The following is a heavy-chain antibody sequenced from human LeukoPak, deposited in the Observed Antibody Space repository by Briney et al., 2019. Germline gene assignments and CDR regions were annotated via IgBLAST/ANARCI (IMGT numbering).Heavy chain of an antibody. D-gene: IGHD1-1*01. CDR3: AREDNPLWFDP. V-gene: IGHV3-30*02. J-gene: IGHJ5*02. CDR1: GFTFSSYG. CDR2: IRYDGSNK. Sequence: GGSLRLSCAASGFTFSSYGMHWVRQAPGKGLEWVAFIRYDGSNKYYADSVKGRFTISRDNSNNTVHLQMNSLRPDDSALYYCAREDNPLWFDPWGQGTLVTVSS.